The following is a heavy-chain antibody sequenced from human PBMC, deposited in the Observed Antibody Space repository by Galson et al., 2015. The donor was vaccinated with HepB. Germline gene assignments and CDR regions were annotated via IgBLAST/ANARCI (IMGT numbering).Heavy chain of an antibody. J-gene: IGHJ6*02. CDR3: ARGGSAISYYYYYGMDV. Sequence: SVKVSCKASGYTFTSYYMHWVRQAPGQGLEWMGIINPSGGSTSYAQKFQGRVTMTRDTSTSTAYMELRSLRSEDTAVYYCARGGSAISYYYYYGMDVWGQGTTVTVSS. CDR2: INPSGGST. CDR1: GYTFTSYY. D-gene: IGHD6-25*01. V-gene: IGHV1-46*01.